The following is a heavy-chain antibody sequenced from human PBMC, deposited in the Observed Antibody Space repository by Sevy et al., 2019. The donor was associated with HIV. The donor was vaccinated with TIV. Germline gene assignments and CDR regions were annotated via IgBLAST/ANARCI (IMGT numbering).Heavy chain of an antibody. V-gene: IGHV3-48*02. CDR1: GFTFSSYS. J-gene: IGHJ3*02. CDR3: ARDPWAATYAFDI. Sequence: GESLKISCAASGFTFSSYSMNWVRQAPGKGLEWVSYISSSSSTIYYADSVMGRFTISRDNAKNSLYLQMNSLRDEDTAVYYCARDPWAATYAFDIWGQGTMVTVSS. D-gene: IGHD2-15*01. CDR2: ISSSSSTI.